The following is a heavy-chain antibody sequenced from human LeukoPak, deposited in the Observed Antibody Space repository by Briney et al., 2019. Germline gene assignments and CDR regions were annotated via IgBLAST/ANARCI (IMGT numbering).Heavy chain of an antibody. V-gene: IGHV3-48*02. J-gene: IGHJ5*02. CDR1: GFTFSSYS. CDR3: ARDRLGYCSGGSCYT. D-gene: IGHD2-15*01. Sequence: GGSLRLSCAASGFTFSSYSMNWVRQAPGKGLEWVSYISSSSSTIYYADPVKGRFTISRDNAKNSLYLQMNSLRDEDTAVYYCARDRLGYCSGGSCYTWGQGTLVTVSS. CDR2: ISSSSSTI.